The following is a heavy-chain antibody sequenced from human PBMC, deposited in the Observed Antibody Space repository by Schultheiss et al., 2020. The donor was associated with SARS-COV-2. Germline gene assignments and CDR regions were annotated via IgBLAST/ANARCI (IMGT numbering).Heavy chain of an antibody. J-gene: IGHJ4*02. CDR2: IYYSGST. V-gene: IGHV4-59*01. D-gene: IGHD1-26*01. CDR3: AREHIVGANYYFDY. CDR1: GGSITNYY. Sequence: SETLSLTCTVSGGSITNYYWSWIRQPPGKGLEWIGYIYYSGSTNYNPSLKSRVTISVDTSKNQFSLKLSSVTAADTAVYYCAREHIVGANYYFDYWGQGTLVTVSS.